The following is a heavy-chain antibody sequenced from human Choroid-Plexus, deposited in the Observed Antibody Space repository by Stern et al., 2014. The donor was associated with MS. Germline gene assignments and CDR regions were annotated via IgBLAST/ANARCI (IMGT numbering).Heavy chain of an antibody. CDR3: AKDRQYLTYFFDH. CDR1: GFPFGSCA. CDR2: VSYDGSNK. V-gene: IGHV3-30*18. Sequence: VQLVASGGGVVQPGRPLRLSCVASGFPFGSCAMHWVRQAPGKGLEWGAGVSYDGSNKYYADSVKGRFTISRDNSQNTLYMQMSSLRPEDTAVYYCAKDRQYLTYFFDHWGQGSLVTVSS. D-gene: IGHD2/OR15-2a*01. J-gene: IGHJ5*02.